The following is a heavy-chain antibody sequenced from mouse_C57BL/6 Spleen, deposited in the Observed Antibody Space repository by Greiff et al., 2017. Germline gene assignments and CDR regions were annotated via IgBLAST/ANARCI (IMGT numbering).Heavy chain of an antibody. CDR1: GYTFTSYW. V-gene: IGHV1-69*01. D-gene: IGHD2-1*01. CDR2: IDPSDSYT. Sequence: VQLQQPGAELVMPGASVKLSCKASGYTFTSYWMHWVKQRPGQGLEWIGEIDPSDSYTNYNQKFKGKSTLTVDKSSSTAYMQLSSLTSEDSAVYYCARGNYVNYAMDYWGQGTSVTVSS. J-gene: IGHJ4*01. CDR3: ARGNYVNYAMDY.